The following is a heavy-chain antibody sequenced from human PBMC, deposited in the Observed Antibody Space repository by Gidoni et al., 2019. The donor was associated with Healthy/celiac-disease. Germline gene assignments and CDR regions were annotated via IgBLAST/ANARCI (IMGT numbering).Heavy chain of an antibody. D-gene: IGHD2-21*01. CDR3: YLTSYYYYGMDV. CDR2: ISWNSGSI. J-gene: IGHJ6*02. CDR1: GFTFDDYA. Sequence: SLRLSCAASGFTFDDYAMHWVRQAPGKGLEWVSGISWNSGSIGYADSVKGRFTISRDNAKNSLYLQMNSLRAEDTALYYCYLTSYYYYGMDVWGQGTTVTVSS. V-gene: IGHV3-9*01.